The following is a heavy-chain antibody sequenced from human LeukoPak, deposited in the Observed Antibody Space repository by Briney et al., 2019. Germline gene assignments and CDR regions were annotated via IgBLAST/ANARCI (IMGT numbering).Heavy chain of an antibody. D-gene: IGHD3-22*01. Sequence: PGGSLRLSCAASALTFNSCGMHWVRQAPGKGLEWVAFIRNDESNSYYADSVKGRFTISRDNSKNTLYLQMNSLRPEDTAVYYCAKDRSYYDSGGFRNFDYWGQGTLVTVSS. J-gene: IGHJ4*02. CDR1: ALTFNSCG. V-gene: IGHV3-30*02. CDR3: AKDRSYYDSGGFRNFDY. CDR2: IRNDESNS.